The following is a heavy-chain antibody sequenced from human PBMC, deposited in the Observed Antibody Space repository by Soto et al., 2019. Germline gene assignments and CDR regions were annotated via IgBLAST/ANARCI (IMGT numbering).Heavy chain of an antibody. V-gene: IGHV4-34*01. CDR1: GGSFGGYY. D-gene: IGHD3-22*01. CDR3: ARVRYYDSSGYSN. J-gene: IGHJ1*01. Sequence: SXTRSLTCAVYGGSFGGYYWSWIRQPPGXGLEWIGEIXHSGRXNSNQSLKSRVXISVDTSXXQFSLKLSYVTAEDTAVYYCARVRYYDSSGYSNWGKGTLVTVYS. CDR2: IXHSGRX.